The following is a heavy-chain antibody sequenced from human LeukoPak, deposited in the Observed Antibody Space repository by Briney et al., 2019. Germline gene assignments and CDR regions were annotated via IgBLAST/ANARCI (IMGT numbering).Heavy chain of an antibody. D-gene: IGHD4-17*01. V-gene: IGHV3-9*01. CDR2: ISWNSGSI. J-gene: IGHJ3*02. CDR1: GFTFDDYA. CDR3: AKEANYGDYAFDI. Sequence: GGSLRLSCAASGFTFDDYAMHWVRQAPGKGLEWVSGISWNSGSIGYADSVKGRFTISRDNAKNSLYLQMNSLRAEDTALYYCAKEANYGDYAFDIWGQGTMVTVSS.